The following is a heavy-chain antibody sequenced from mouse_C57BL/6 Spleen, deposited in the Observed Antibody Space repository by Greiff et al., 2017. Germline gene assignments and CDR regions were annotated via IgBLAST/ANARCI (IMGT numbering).Heavy chain of an antibody. CDR1: GYAFSSYW. J-gene: IGHJ2*01. CDR2: IYPGDGDT. Sequence: LVESGAELVKPGASVKISCKASGYAFSSYWMNWVKQRPGKGLEWIGQIYPGDGDTNYNGKFKGKATLTADKSSSTAYMQLSSLTSEDSAVYFCARGDGLLREDYWGQGTTLTVSS. V-gene: IGHV1-80*01. CDR3: ARGDGLLREDY. D-gene: IGHD2-3*01.